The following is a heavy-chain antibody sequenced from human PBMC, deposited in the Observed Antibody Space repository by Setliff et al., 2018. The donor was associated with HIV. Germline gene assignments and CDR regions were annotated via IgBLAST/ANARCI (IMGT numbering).Heavy chain of an antibody. CDR2: INPNNGNT. CDR1: GGSFSSYA. J-gene: IGHJ4*02. Sequence: ASVKVSCKASGGSFSSYAFSWVRQAPGQGLEWMGWINPNNGNTNYAQKLQGRVTMTTDTSTSTAYMELRSLRSDDTAVYYCARDGLYSSSWYWGSWGEQWTNTRLDYWGQGTLVTVSS. D-gene: IGHD6-13*01. CDR3: ARDGLYSSSWYWGSWGEQWTNTRLDY. V-gene: IGHV1-18*01.